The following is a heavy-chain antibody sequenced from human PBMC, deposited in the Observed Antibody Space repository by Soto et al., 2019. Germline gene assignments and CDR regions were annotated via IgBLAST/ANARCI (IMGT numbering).Heavy chain of an antibody. CDR3: TTAVDFWSGYYLPRGFDP. CDR2: IKSKTDGGTT. CDR1: GFTFSNAW. J-gene: IGHJ5*02. Sequence: GGSLRLSCAASGFTFSNAWMNWVRQAPGKGLEWVGRIKSKTDGGTTDYAAPVKGRFTISRDDSKNTLYLQMNSLKTEDTAVYYCTTAVDFWSGYYLPRGFDPWGQGTLVTVSS. D-gene: IGHD3-3*01. V-gene: IGHV3-15*07.